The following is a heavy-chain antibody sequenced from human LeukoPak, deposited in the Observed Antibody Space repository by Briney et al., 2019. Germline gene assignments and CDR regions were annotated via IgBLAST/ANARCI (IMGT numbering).Heavy chain of an antibody. V-gene: IGHV3-30*03. D-gene: IGHD3-3*01. Sequence: PGGSLRLSCAASGFTFSSYGMHWVRQAPGKGLEWVAVISYDGSNKYYADSVKGRFTISRDNSKNTLYLQMNSLRAEDTAVYYCVRFLEWLLFDYWGQGTLVTVSS. CDR2: ISYDGSNK. J-gene: IGHJ4*02. CDR1: GFTFSSYG. CDR3: VRFLEWLLFDY.